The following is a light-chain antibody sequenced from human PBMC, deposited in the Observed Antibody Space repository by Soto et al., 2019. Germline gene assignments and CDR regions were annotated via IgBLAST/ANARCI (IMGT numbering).Light chain of an antibody. CDR2: DVS. CDR3: SSYTSSNTRYV. J-gene: IGLJ1*01. V-gene: IGLV2-14*01. CDR1: SSDVGDYNY. Sequence: QSALTQPASVSGSPGQSITISCTGTSSDVGDYNYVSWYQQYPGKAPKLMIYDVSHRPSGVSNRFSGSKSGNTASLTISGLQAEDEADYYCSSYTSSNTRYVFGTGTKVTVL.